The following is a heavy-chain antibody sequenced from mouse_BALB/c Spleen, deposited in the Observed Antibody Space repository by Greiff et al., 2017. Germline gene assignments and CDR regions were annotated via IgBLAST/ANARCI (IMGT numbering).Heavy chain of an antibody. D-gene: IGHD1-1*01. CDR3: ARHYYGSSYYYAMDY. Sequence: EGMLVESGGGLVQPGGSLKLSCAASGFTFSSYTMSWVRQTPEKRLEWVAYISNGGGSTYYPDTVKGRFTISRDNAKNTLYLQMSSLKSEDTAMYYCARHYYGSSYYYAMDYWGQGTSVTVSS. CDR1: GFTFSSYT. CDR2: ISNGGGST. V-gene: IGHV5-12-2*01. J-gene: IGHJ4*01.